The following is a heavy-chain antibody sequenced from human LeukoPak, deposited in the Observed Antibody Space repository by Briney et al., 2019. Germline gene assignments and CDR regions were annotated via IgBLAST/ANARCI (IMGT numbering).Heavy chain of an antibody. V-gene: IGHV4-38-2*01. J-gene: IGHJ4*02. Sequence: SESLSLTCAVSGYSISSGYYWGWIRQAPGKGLEWIGSIYHSGSTYYNPSLKSRVTISVDTSKNQFSLKLSSVTAADTAVYYCARGPSYSYDSSGYPDYWGQGTLFTVSS. D-gene: IGHD3-22*01. CDR3: ARGPSYSYDSSGYPDY. CDR1: GYSISSGYY. CDR2: IYHSGST.